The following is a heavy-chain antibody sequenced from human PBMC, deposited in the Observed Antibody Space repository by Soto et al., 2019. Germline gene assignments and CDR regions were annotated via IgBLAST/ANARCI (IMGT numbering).Heavy chain of an antibody. V-gene: IGHV1-69*01. CDR2: FIPIFGTA. Sequence: QVQLVQSGAEVKKPGSSVKVSCKASGGTFSSYAISWVRQAPGQGLEWMGGFIPIFGTANYAQKFQGRVTITADESTSTAYMELSSLRSEDTAVYYCARDLWATPASYYYGMDVWGQGTTVTVSS. J-gene: IGHJ6*02. CDR1: GGTFSSYA. D-gene: IGHD5-12*01. CDR3: ARDLWATPASYYYGMDV.